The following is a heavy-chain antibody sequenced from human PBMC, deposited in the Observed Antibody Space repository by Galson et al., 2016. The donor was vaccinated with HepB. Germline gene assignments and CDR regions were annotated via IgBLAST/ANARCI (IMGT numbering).Heavy chain of an antibody. D-gene: IGHD6-19*01. Sequence: SLRLSCAASGFTVSSNYMSWVRQAPGKGLERVSVIYSDGRTYYADSVKGRFTISRDNSKNTVYLQMNNLRAEDTAVYYCAKNGGWYGAGYFDYWGQGTLVTVSS. V-gene: IGHV3-66*01. CDR2: IYSDGRT. J-gene: IGHJ4*02. CDR1: GFTVSSNY. CDR3: AKNGGWYGAGYFDY.